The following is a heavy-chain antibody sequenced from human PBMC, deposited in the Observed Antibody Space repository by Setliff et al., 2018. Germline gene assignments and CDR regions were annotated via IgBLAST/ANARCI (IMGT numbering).Heavy chain of an antibody. J-gene: IGHJ6*03. CDR1: GGSLGSNPSF. D-gene: IGHD3-22*01. Sequence: KPSETLSLTCTVSGGSLGSNPSFWGWVRQPPGKGLEWIGSMYYNGDTYYNPSLKSQVTMSVDTSRNQFSLKLSSVTAADTAVYYCARHVGIRGRGYNYYYYYMDVWGKGTTVTVSS. V-gene: IGHV4-39*01. CDR2: MYYNGDT. CDR3: ARHVGIRGRGYNYYYYYMDV.